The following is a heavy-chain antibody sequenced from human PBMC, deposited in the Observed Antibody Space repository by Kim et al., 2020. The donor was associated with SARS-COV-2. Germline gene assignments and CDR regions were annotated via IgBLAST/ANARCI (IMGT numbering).Heavy chain of an antibody. CDR3: AKGSGTMVRGVHWWYYGMDV. V-gene: IGHV3-23*01. J-gene: IGHJ6*02. CDR2: ISGSGGST. Sequence: GGSLRLSCAASGFTFSSYAMSWVRQAPGKGLEWVSVISGSGGSTYYADSVKGRFTISRDNSKNTLYLQMNSLRAEDTAVYYCAKGSGTMVRGVHWWYYGMDVRGQGTTVTVSS. D-gene: IGHD3-10*01. CDR1: GFTFSSYA.